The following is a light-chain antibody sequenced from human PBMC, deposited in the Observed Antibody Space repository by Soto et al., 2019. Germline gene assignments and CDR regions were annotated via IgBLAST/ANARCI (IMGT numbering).Light chain of an antibody. CDR1: QSVSSN. Sequence: EIVMTQSAATLSVSPGERATISCRSSQSVSSNLAWYQQKPGQTPRLLIYRASTRATGIPARFSGSGSGTEFTLTISSLQAEDFAVYYCQQYNNWPRTFGQGTKVEIK. V-gene: IGKV3-15*01. J-gene: IGKJ1*01. CDR3: QQYNNWPRT. CDR2: RAS.